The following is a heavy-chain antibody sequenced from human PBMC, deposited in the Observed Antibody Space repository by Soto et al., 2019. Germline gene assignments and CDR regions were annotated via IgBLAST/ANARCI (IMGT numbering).Heavy chain of an antibody. CDR1: GFTFSSYW. CDR3: AREYCSGGSCYLYYFDY. D-gene: IGHD2-15*01. V-gene: IGHV3-7*01. J-gene: IGHJ4*02. CDR2: IKQEGSEK. Sequence: GGSLRLSCAASGFTFSSYWMSWVRQAPGKGLEWVANIKQEGSEKYYVDSVKGRFTISRDNAKNSLYLQMNSLRAEDTAVYYCAREYCSGGSCYLYYFDYWGQGTLVTVSS.